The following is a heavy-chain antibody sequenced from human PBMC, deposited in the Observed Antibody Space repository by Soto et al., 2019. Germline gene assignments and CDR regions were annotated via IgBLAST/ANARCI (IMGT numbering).Heavy chain of an antibody. V-gene: IGHV1-2*02. CDR1: GYTFTGYY. Sequence: GASVKVSCKASGYTFTGYYMHWVRQAPGQGLEWMGWINPNSGGTNYAQKFQGRVTMTRDTSISTAYMELSRLRSDDTAVYYCAKGGIAARPYYYYGMDVWCQGTTVTVSS. J-gene: IGHJ6*02. D-gene: IGHD6-6*01. CDR2: INPNSGGT. CDR3: AKGGIAARPYYYYGMDV.